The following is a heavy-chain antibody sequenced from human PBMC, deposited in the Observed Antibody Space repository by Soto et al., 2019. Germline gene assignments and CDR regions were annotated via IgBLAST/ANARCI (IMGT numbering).Heavy chain of an antibody. D-gene: IGHD3-10*02. Sequence: ASVKVSCKASGYTFTSYGIGWVRQAPGQGLEWMGWINGYNGDTNYAQKLQGRVTVTTDTSTSTAYMELRSLTSDDTAIYYCARDNVRVSARSVPHFVSWGQGPLVSVS. J-gene: IGHJ4*01. CDR1: GYTFTSYG. CDR3: ARDNVRVSARSVPHFVS. V-gene: IGHV1-18*04. CDR2: INGYNGDT.